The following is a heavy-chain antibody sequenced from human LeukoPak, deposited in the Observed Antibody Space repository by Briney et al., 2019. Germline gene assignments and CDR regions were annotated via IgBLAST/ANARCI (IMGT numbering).Heavy chain of an antibody. V-gene: IGHV1-69*04. CDR1: GGTFSSYA. J-gene: IGHJ6*02. CDR3: AIHIVVVTYGMDV. D-gene: IGHD2-21*02. CDR2: IITILGIA. Sequence: ASVKVSCKASGGTFSSYAISWVRQAPGQGLEWMGRIITILGIANYAQKFQGRVTITADKSTSTAFMELSSLRSEDTAVYYCAIHIVVVTYGMDVWGQGTTVTVSS.